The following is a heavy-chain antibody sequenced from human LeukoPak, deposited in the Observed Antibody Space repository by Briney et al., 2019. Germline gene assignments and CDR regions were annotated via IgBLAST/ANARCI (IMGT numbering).Heavy chain of an antibody. Sequence: SETLSLTRTVSGGSISSSSYYWGWIRQPPGKGLEWIGSIYYSGSTYYNPSLKSRVTISVDTSKNQFSLKLSSVTAADTAVYYCASGMTTVTTLGYWGQGTLVTVSS. CDR1: GGSISSSSYY. J-gene: IGHJ4*02. CDR2: IYYSGST. V-gene: IGHV4-39*01. D-gene: IGHD4-17*01. CDR3: ASGMTTVTTLGY.